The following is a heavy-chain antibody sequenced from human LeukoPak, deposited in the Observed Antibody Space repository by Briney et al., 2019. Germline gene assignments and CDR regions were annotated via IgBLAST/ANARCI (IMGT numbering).Heavy chain of an antibody. CDR3: ARDRNYYDSSGYYPYPGWYFDL. D-gene: IGHD3-22*01. CDR1: GFTFSSYS. Sequence: QTGGSLRLSCAASGFTFSSYSMNWVRQAPGKGLEWVSYISSSSSTIYYADSVKGRFTISRDNAKNSLYLQMNSLRAEDTAVYYCARDRNYYDSSGYYPYPGWYFDLWGRGTLVTVSS. V-gene: IGHV3-48*01. J-gene: IGHJ2*01. CDR2: ISSSSSTI.